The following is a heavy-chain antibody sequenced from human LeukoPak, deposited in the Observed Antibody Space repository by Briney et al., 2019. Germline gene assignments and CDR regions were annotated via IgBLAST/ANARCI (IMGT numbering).Heavy chain of an antibody. CDR2: ISYDGSNK. CDR1: GFTFSSYG. CDR3: AKDFGIAVPAPDY. Sequence: GRSLRLSCAASGFTFSSYGMHWVRQAPGKGLEWVAVISYDGSNKYYADSVKGRFTISRDNSKNTLYLQMNSLRAEDTAVYYCAKDFGIAVPAPDYWGQGTLVTVSS. D-gene: IGHD6-19*01. V-gene: IGHV3-30*18. J-gene: IGHJ4*02.